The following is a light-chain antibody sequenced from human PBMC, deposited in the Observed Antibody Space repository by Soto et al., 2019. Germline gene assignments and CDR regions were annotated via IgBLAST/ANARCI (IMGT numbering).Light chain of an antibody. CDR2: GAS. CDR3: QYCSSSHT. V-gene: IGKV3-20*01. CDR1: QSVSTNY. Sequence: EIVLTQSPGTLSLSPGERATLSCRASQSVSTNYLAWYQQKPGQAPMLLIDGASTTATSIPDRFSCSGSGTYFPPNISRLEAEDAAEYYHQYCSSSHTFGRGTKVDTK. J-gene: IGKJ4*02.